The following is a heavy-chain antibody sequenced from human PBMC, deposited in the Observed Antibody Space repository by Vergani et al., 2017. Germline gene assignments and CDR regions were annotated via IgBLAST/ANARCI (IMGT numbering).Heavy chain of an antibody. CDR2: IYYSGST. CDR3: ASYSSSSGPGLR. CDR1: GGSFSGYY. V-gene: IGHV4-59*01. D-gene: IGHD6-6*01. J-gene: IGHJ4*02. Sequence: QVHLQESGPGLVNPSETLFLTCTVSGGSFSGYYWSWIRQPPGKGLEWIGSIYYSGSTNYNPSLKSRVTMSLDTSKNQFSLKLNSVIAADAAVYFCASYSSSSGPGLRWGQGTLVTVSS.